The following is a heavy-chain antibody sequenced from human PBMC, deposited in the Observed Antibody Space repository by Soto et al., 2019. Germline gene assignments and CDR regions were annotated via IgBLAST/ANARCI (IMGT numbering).Heavy chain of an antibody. V-gene: IGHV1-69*02. J-gene: IGHJ4*02. CDR1: GGTFSSYT. CDR2: IIPILGIA. D-gene: IGHD3-22*01. CDR3: ASPYYDSSGYYYSFDY. Sequence: GASVKVSCKASGGTFSSYTISWVRQAPGQGLEWMGRIIPILGIANYAQKFQGRVTITADKSTSTAYMELSSLRSEDTAVYYCASPYYDSSGYYYSFDYWGQGTLVTVSS.